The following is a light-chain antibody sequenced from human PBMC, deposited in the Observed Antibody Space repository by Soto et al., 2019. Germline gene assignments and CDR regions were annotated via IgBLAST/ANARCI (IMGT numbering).Light chain of an antibody. J-gene: IGKJ1*01. CDR3: QQSYSTPRT. CDR2: AAS. Sequence: IQMTQSPSSLSASVGDRVTITCRASQTISTYLHWYQQKAGEAPKLLIYAASNLQGGVPSRFSGSGSGADFTLTINSLQPEDFATYYCQQSYSTPRTFGQGTKVDIK. CDR1: QTISTY. V-gene: IGKV1-39*01.